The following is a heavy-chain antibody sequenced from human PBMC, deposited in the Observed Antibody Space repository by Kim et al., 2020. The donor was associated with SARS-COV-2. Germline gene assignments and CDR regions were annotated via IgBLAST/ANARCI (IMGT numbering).Heavy chain of an antibody. D-gene: IGHD3-16*01. CDR1: GGSISSSSYY. CDR2: IYYSGPT. CDR3: ARLFGGTGKYDFEY. V-gene: IGHV4-39*01. J-gene: IGHJ4*01. Sequence: SETLSLTCTVSGGSISSSSYYWGWIRQPPGKRLEWIGSIYYSGPTYYNPSLKSRVTISVDTSKNQFSLKLSSVTAADTAVYYCARLFGGTGKYDFEYWG.